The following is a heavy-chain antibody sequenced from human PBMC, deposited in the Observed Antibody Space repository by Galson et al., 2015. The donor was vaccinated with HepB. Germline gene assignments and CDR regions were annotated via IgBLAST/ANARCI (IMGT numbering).Heavy chain of an antibody. D-gene: IGHD5-12*01. CDR1: GFTVTGNC. CDR2: IYSGGYT. J-gene: IGHJ6*02. V-gene: IGHV3-66*01. Sequence: SLRLSCAGSGFTVTGNCMSWVRQAPGKGLEWVSVIYSGGYTYYADSVKGRFSISRDDSKNTLYLQMNSLRIEDTALYYCAREAYSGSDGAFYYYGMDVWGQGTTVTVSS. CDR3: AREAYSGSDGAFYYYGMDV.